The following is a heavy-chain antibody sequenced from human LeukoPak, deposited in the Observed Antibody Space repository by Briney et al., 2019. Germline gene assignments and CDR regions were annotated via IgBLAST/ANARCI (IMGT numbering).Heavy chain of an antibody. CDR3: ARFPPGIAVSGHNDY. CDR2: MYYRGST. D-gene: IGHD6-19*01. Sequence: PSETLSLTCTVSGASISSGDYYGSWVRQPPGKGLERIGYMYYRGSTHYNPSLKSRVIISVDASKNQFSLKLSSVTSADTAVYYCARFPPGIAVSGHNDYWGQGTLVTVSS. J-gene: IGHJ4*02. CDR1: GASISSGDYY. V-gene: IGHV4-61*08.